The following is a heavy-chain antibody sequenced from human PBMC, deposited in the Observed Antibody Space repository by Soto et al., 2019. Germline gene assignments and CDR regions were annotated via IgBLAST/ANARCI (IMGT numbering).Heavy chain of an antibody. CDR1: GYAFSAYY. D-gene: IGHD3-3*01. CDR2: VNPHTGDS. Sequence: QVQLVQSGAEVKRPGASVKVSCQASGYAFSAYYIHWVRQAPGQGLEWMGWVNPHTGDSKYTEIFKGRVTLTSDTSPNPSYMDLTSLTSADTAVYYCARRHGARSNVFRSAFPLDFWGQGTLVAVSS. V-gene: IGHV1-2*02. J-gene: IGHJ4*01. CDR3: ARRHGARSNVFRSAFPLDF.